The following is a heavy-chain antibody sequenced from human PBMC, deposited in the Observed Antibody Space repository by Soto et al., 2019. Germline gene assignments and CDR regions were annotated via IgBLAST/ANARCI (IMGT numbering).Heavy chain of an antibody. Sequence: PGGSLRLSCAASGFTFSSYGMHWVRQAPGKGLEWVAVISYDGSNKYYADSVKGRFTISRDNSKNTLYLQMNSLRAEDTAVYYCSYNYYDSSGYEANDYWGQGTLVTVSS. CDR2: ISYDGSNK. CDR1: GFTFSSYG. J-gene: IGHJ4*02. CDR3: SYNYYDSSGYEANDY. V-gene: IGHV3-30*03. D-gene: IGHD3-22*01.